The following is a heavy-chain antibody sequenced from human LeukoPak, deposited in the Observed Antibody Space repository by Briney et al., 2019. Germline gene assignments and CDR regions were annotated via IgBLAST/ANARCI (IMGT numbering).Heavy chain of an antibody. V-gene: IGHV3-53*01. CDR1: GFTFSSNY. Sequence: PGRSLRLSCAASGFTFSSNYMSWVRQAPGKGLGWVSVIYSGGSTYYADSVKGRFTISRDNSKNTLYLQMNSLRAEDTAVYYCARDAYYYDSSGYYVYFDYWGQGTLVTVSS. J-gene: IGHJ4*02. CDR3: ARDAYYYDSSGYYVYFDY. D-gene: IGHD3-22*01. CDR2: IYSGGST.